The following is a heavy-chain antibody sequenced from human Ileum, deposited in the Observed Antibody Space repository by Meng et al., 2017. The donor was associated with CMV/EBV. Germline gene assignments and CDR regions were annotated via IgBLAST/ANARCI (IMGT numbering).Heavy chain of an antibody. D-gene: IGHD1-14*01. CDR1: GGSITSYY. V-gene: IGHV4-4*07. CDR2: IYVSGST. Sequence: QGPRQESGPGLVKPSETLSLTCRISGGSITSYYWSWIRQPAGKGLEWIGRIYVSGSTNYNPSLKSRVTMSVDTSKNQFSLKLSSVTAADTAIYYCAKGTGVTDPFDYWGQGTLVTVSS. CDR3: AKGTGVTDPFDY. J-gene: IGHJ4*02.